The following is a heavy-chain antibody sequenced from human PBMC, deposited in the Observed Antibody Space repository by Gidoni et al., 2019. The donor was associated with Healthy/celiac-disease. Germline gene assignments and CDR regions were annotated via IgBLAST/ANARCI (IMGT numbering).Heavy chain of an antibody. D-gene: IGHD3-22*01. V-gene: IGHV3-33*01. Sequence: QVQLVESGGGVVQPGRSLRLSCAASGFTFSSYGMHWVRQAPGKGLEWVAVIWYDGRNKYYADSGKGRFTISRDNSKNTLYLQMNSLRAEDTAVYYCAREWYYDSSGYYLWGQGTLVTVSS. CDR3: AREWYYDSSGYYL. CDR1: GFTFSSYG. J-gene: IGHJ4*02. CDR2: IWYDGRNK.